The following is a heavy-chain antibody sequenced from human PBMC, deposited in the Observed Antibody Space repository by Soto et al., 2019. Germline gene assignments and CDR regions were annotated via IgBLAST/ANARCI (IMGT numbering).Heavy chain of an antibody. CDR2: ISGSGGYT. CDR3: ASDRRVDYQGGYYFDY. V-gene: IGHV3-23*01. J-gene: IGHJ4*02. CDR1: GFTFSTYA. Sequence: EVQLLESGGGLVQPGGSLRLSCAASGFTFSTYAMSWVRQAPAKGLEWVSAISGSGGYTYYADSVKGRFTISRDNSKNTLYLPMNSLRAEDTAVYYCASDRRVDYQGGYYFDYWGQGTLVTVSS. D-gene: IGHD2-2*01.